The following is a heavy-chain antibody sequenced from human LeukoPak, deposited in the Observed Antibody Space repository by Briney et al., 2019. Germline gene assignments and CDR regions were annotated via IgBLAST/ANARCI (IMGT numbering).Heavy chain of an antibody. D-gene: IGHD3-22*01. CDR1: GGSISSYY. CDR2: IYYSGST. CDR3: ARQRNYYDSSGYYYVFFDY. V-gene: IGHV4-59*08. J-gene: IGHJ4*02. Sequence: SETLSLTCTVSGGSISSYYWSWIRQPPEKGLEWIGYIYYSGSTNYNPSLKSRVTISVDTSKNQFSLKLSSVTAADTAVYYCARQRNYYDSSGYYYVFFDYWGQGTLVTVSS.